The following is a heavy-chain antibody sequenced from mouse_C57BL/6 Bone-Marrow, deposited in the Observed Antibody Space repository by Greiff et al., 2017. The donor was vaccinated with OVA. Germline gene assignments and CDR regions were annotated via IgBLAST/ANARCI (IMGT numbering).Heavy chain of an antibody. CDR1: GYTFTSYW. D-gene: IGHD1-1*02. J-gene: IGHJ3*01. CDR3: TRSDYPAY. Sequence: VQLKQSGTVLARPGASVKMSCKTSGYTFTSYWMHWVKQRPGQGLEWIGAIYPGNSDTSYNQKFKGKAKLTAVTSASTAYMELSSLTNEDSAVYYCTRSDYPAYWGQGTLVTVSA. CDR2: IYPGNSDT. V-gene: IGHV1-5*01.